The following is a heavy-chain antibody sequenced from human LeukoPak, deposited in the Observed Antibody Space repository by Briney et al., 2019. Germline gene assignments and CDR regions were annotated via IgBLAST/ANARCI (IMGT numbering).Heavy chain of an antibody. CDR1: GVSISGYY. J-gene: IGHJ4*02. CDR3: ARDERDPSRAFDY. CDR2: IYTSGST. Sequence: SETLSLTCTVSGVSISGYYWTWIRQPAGKGLEWIGRIYTSGSTNYNSSLKSRVTMSVDTSKNQFSLKLSSVTAADTAVYYCARDERDPSRAFDYWGQGILVTVSS. V-gene: IGHV4-4*07.